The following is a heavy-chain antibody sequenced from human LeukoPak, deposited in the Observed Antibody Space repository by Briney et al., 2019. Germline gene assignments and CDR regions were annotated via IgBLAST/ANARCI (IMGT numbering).Heavy chain of an antibody. CDR1: GGSISSGGYY. Sequence: PSQTLSLTCTVSGGSISSGGYYWSWIRQHPGKGLEWIGYIYYSGSTYYNPPLKSRVTISVDTSKNQFSLKLSSVTAADTAVYYCASRIVVVPAVVRGKRIVSAFDIWGQGTMVTVSS. CDR2: IYYSGST. D-gene: IGHD2-2*01. J-gene: IGHJ3*02. CDR3: ASRIVVVPAVVRGKRIVSAFDI. V-gene: IGHV4-31*03.